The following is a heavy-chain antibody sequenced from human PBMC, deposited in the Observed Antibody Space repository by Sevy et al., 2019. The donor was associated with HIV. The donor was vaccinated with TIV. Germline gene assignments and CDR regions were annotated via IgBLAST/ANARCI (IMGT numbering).Heavy chain of an antibody. CDR2: IGSRGADT. Sequence: GGSLRLSCAASGFTFSNYEMYWVRQAPGKGLEWVATIGSRGADTRYADSVRGRFAISRDDSENTVFLQMSSLRADDTAIYYCSNPPGPVPTAGDYWGQGPVVTVSS. CDR3: SNPPGPVPTAGDY. V-gene: IGHV3-23*01. CDR1: GFTFSNYE. J-gene: IGHJ4*02. D-gene: IGHD6-19*01.